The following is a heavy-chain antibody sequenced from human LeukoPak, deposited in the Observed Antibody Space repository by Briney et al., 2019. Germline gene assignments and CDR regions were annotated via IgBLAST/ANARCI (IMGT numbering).Heavy chain of an antibody. V-gene: IGHV4-30-4*08. Sequence: SETLSLTCTVSGGSISSGVYYWSWIRQPPGKGLEWIGYIYYSGSTYYNPSLKSRVTISVDTSKNHFSLKLSSVTAADTAVYYCARDRDLCSSTSCNTFDYWGQGTLVTVSS. CDR3: ARDRDLCSSTSCNTFDY. D-gene: IGHD2-2*01. J-gene: IGHJ4*02. CDR1: GGSISSGVYY. CDR2: IYYSGST.